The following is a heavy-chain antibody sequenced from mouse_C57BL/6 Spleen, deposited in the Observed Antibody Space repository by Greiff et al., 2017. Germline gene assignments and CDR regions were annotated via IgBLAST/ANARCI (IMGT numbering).Heavy chain of an antibody. Sequence: EVQLVESGGGLVQPGGSLSLSCAASGFTFTDYYMSWVRQPPGKALEWLGFIRNKANGYTTEYSASVKGRFTISRDNSQSILYLQMNALRAEGSATYYCARYYYGSSYFDYWGQGTTLTVSS. J-gene: IGHJ2*01. V-gene: IGHV7-3*01. D-gene: IGHD1-1*01. CDR1: GFTFTDYY. CDR2: IRNKANGYTT. CDR3: ARYYYGSSYFDY.